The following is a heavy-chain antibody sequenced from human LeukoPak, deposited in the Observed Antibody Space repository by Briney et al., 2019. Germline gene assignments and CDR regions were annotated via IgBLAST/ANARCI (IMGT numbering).Heavy chain of an antibody. Sequence: PSETLSLTCTVSGGSISSSSYFWGWIRQAPGKGLEWVSYISSSGSTIYYADSVKGRFTISRDNAKNSLCLQMNSLRAEDTAVYYCARDREWSTYYYDSSGTRLDYWGQGTLVTVSS. CDR2: ISSSGSTI. D-gene: IGHD3-22*01. CDR3: ARDREWSTYYYDSSGTRLDY. V-gene: IGHV3-11*01. J-gene: IGHJ4*02. CDR1: GGSISSSSYF.